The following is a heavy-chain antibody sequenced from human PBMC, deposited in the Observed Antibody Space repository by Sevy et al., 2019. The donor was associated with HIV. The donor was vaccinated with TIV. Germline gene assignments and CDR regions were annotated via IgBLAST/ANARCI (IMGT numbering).Heavy chain of an antibody. V-gene: IGHV3-30*02. D-gene: IGHD2-21*01. J-gene: IGHJ4*02. CDR3: ARADCGGDCYLVFDY. CDR2: IRFDGNSK. Sequence: GGSLRLSCAASGFTFSSYGVHWVRQAPGKGLEWVAFIRFDGNSKYYADSVKGRFTISRDNSKNTLYLQLNSLTAEDTAFYYCARADCGGDCYLVFDYRGQGTLVTVSS. CDR1: GFTFSSYG.